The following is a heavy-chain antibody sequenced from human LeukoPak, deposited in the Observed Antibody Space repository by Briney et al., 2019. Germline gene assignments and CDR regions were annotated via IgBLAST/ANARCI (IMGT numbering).Heavy chain of an antibody. CDR2: VFTGGSH. D-gene: IGHD2-2*01. J-gene: IGHJ5*02. V-gene: IGHV4-4*07. CDR3: ARDLGVVPAWGWFDP. Sequence: SETLSLTCTVSGASITAFYWNWIRQPPGKGLEWVGRVFTGGSHNYNPSLRSRITMSVDLSKNQFSLNLSSVTAADTAAYYCARDLGVVPAWGWFDPWGQGALVTVSS. CDR1: GASITAFY.